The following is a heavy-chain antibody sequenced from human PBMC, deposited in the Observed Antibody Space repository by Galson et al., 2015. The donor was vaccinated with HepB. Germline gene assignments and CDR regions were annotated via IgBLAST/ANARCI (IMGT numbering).Heavy chain of an antibody. J-gene: IGHJ4*02. CDR2: IYSGGRT. V-gene: IGHV3-53*01. Sequence: SLRLSCAASGFIVSNNYMNWVRQAPGKGLEWVSVIYSGGRTYYADSVKGRFTISRDNSKNTLHLQMNSLRAEDTAVYYCAREGCTSTSCYMSERLFDYWGQGTLVTVSS. CDR3: AREGCTSTSCYMSERLFDY. CDR1: GFIVSNNY. D-gene: IGHD2-2*02.